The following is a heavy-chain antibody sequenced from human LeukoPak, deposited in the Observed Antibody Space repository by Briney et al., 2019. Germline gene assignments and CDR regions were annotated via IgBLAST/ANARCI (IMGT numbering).Heavy chain of an antibody. CDR1: GGSISSGGYY. J-gene: IGHJ4*02. D-gene: IGHD5-12*01. CDR2: IYYSGST. Sequence: TLSLTCTVSGGSISSGGYYWSWIRQHPGKGLEWIGYIYYSGSTYYNPSLKSRVTISVDTSKNQFSLKLSSVTAADTAVYYCARDTSRGGYDFGGDFDYWGQGTLVTVSS. V-gene: IGHV4-31*03. CDR3: ARDTSRGGYDFGGDFDY.